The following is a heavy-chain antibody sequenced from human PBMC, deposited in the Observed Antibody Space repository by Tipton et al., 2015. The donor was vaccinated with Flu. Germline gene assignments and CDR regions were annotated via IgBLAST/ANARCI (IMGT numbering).Heavy chain of an antibody. CDR2: IYYSGST. D-gene: IGHD3-10*01. CDR3: ARGLYGSGSYQRRYFDY. J-gene: IGHJ4*02. Sequence: TLSLTCTVSGGSVSSYYWSWIRQPPGKGLEWIGYIYYSGSTNYNPSLKSRVTISVDTSKNQFSLKLSSVTAAYTAVYYCARGLYGSGSYQRRYFDYWGQGTLVTVSS. V-gene: IGHV4-59*02. CDR1: GGSVSSYY.